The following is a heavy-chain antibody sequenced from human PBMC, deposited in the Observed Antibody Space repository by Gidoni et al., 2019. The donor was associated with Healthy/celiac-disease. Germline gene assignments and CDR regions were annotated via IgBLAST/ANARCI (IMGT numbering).Heavy chain of an antibody. CDR1: GFTVSSNY. Sequence: EVQLVESGGGLVQPGGSLRLSCAASGFTVSSNYMSWVRQAPGKGLEWVSVIYSGGSTYYADSVKGRFTISRDNFKNTLYLQMNGLRAEDTAVYYCARDSPPYCSGGSCYPKSDYWGQGTLVTVSS. D-gene: IGHD2-15*01. J-gene: IGHJ4*02. CDR2: IYSGGST. CDR3: ARDSPPYCSGGSCYPKSDY. V-gene: IGHV3-66*01.